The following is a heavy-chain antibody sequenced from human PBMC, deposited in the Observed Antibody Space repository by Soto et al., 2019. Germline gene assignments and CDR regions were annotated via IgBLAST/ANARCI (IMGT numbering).Heavy chain of an antibody. CDR2: IYYSGST. Sequence: PSETLSLTCTVSGGSISSYYWSWIRQPPGKGLEWIGNIYYSGSTNYNPSLKSRVTISVDTSKNQFSLKLSSVTAADTAVYYCARARHSGYIPLGFDPWGQGTLVTVS. CDR1: GGSISSYY. V-gene: IGHV4-59*01. D-gene: IGHD5-12*01. J-gene: IGHJ5*02. CDR3: ARARHSGYIPLGFDP.